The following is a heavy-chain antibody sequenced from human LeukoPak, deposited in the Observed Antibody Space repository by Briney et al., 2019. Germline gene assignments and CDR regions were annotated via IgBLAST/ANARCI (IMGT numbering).Heavy chain of an antibody. CDR3: ARVTVTTFYYGMDV. CDR2: IYYSGST. CDR1: GGSISSGGYY. V-gene: IGHV4-31*03. J-gene: IGHJ6*02. Sequence: SETLSLTCTVSGGSISSGGYYWSWIRQHPGKGLEWIGYIYYSGSTYYNPSLKSRVTISVDTSKNQFSLKLSSVTAADTAVYYCARVTVTTFYYGMDVWGQGTTVTVSS. D-gene: IGHD4-17*01.